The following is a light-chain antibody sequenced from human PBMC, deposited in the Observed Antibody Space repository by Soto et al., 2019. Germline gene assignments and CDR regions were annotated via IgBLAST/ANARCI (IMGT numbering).Light chain of an antibody. V-gene: IGKV3-11*01. CDR3: QQRSNWPRT. CDR1: QSVGSS. J-gene: IGKJ1*01. Sequence: IVMTKSPGTLSLSPGERATLSCRASQSVGSSLSWYQQKPGQAPRLLIYDVSNRATGIPARFSGSGFGTDFTLTISSLEPEDFAVYYCQQRSNWPRTFGQGTKVDIK. CDR2: DVS.